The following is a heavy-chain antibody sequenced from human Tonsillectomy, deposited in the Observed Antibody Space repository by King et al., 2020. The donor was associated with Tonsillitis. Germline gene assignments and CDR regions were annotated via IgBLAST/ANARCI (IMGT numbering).Heavy chain of an antibody. J-gene: IGHJ4*02. CDR3: ARLYYYDSSGYFYYFDY. V-gene: IGHV4-39*01. D-gene: IGHD3-22*01. Sequence: QLQESGPGLVKPSETLSLTCTVSGGSISSRTYYWGWIRQPPGKGLEWMGNIFYSGSTYYNPSLKSRVTISVDTSENQFSLKLRPVTAADTAVYYCARLYYYDSSGYFYYFDYWGQGTLVTVSS. CDR1: GGSISSRTYY. CDR2: IFYSGST.